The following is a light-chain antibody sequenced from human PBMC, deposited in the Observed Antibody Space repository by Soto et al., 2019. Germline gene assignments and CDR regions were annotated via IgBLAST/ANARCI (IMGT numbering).Light chain of an antibody. V-gene: IGKV3-20*01. Sequence: EIVLTQSPGTLSLSPGERATLSCRASQTVSSNYLAWYQQKPGQAPRLLIYAASSRATDIPDRFSGGGSGTYFTLTISILAPEDFAVYYCQQYGSSRNTFGQGTKLEIK. CDR2: AAS. J-gene: IGKJ2*01. CDR1: QTVSSNY. CDR3: QQYGSSRNT.